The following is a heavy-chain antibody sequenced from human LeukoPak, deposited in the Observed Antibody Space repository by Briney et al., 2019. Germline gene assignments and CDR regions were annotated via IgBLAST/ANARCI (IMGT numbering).Heavy chain of an antibody. V-gene: IGHV3-23*01. D-gene: IGHD3-10*01. CDR3: AKEGPYGSGKGYYFDY. CDR1: GFTFSSYA. J-gene: IGHJ4*02. CDR2: ISGSGGST. Sequence: GGSLRLSCAASGFTFSSYAMSWVRQAPGKGLEWVSAISGSGGSTYYADSVKGRFTISRDNSKNTLYLQMNSLRAEDTAVYYCAKEGPYGSGKGYYFDYWGQGTLVTVSS.